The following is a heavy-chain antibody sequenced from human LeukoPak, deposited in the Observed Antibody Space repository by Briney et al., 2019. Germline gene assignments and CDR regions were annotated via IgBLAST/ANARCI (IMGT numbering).Heavy chain of an antibody. CDR1: GFTFSSYS. Sequence: GGSLRLSCAASGFTFSSYSMNWVRQAPGKGLEWVSSISSSSSYIYYADSVKGRFTISRDNAKNSLYLQMNSLRAEVTAVYYCARDYGSGSYYLATFDYWGQGTLVTVSS. CDR3: ARDYGSGSYYLATFDY. CDR2: ISSSSSYI. J-gene: IGHJ4*02. V-gene: IGHV3-21*01. D-gene: IGHD3-10*01.